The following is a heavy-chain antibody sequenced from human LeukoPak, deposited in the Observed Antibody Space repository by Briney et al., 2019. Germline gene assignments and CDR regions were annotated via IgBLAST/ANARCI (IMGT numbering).Heavy chain of an antibody. J-gene: IGHJ2*01. CDR2: IRYDGTNK. Sequence: GGSLRLSCAASGFSFSSYGMHWVRQAPGKGLEWMAFIRYDGTNKYYADSVKGRFTISRDNSRNTLYLQMNSLRPEDTAVYYCARDAGMVRGVAALWYFDLWGRGTLVTVSS. V-gene: IGHV3-30*02. D-gene: IGHD3-10*01. CDR3: ARDAGMVRGVAALWYFDL. CDR1: GFSFSSYG.